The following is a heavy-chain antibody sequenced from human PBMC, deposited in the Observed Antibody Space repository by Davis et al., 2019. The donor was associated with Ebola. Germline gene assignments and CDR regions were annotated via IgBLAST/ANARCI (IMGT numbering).Heavy chain of an antibody. CDR2: INHRGRA. Sequence: PGGSLRLSCAVYGASGTDYYWAWIRQPPGKGLEWIGEINHRGRAYYNPSLSSRVTMSVNTSKKYFSLDLTSVTAADTAVYFCASLHQIRDKDYFDYWGQGTLVTVSS. CDR3: ASLHQIRDKDYFDY. V-gene: IGHV4-34*01. D-gene: IGHD2-2*01. CDR1: GASGTDYY. J-gene: IGHJ4*02.